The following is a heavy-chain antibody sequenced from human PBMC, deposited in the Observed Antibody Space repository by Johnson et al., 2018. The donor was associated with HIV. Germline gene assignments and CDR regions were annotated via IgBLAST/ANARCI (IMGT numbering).Heavy chain of an antibody. CDR1: GFTFSSYG. CDR2: IGTAGDT. J-gene: IGHJ3*02. V-gene: IGHV3-13*01. D-gene: IGHD7-27*01. CDR3: ARGSGVGAFDI. Sequence: MLLVESGGGVVQPGGSLRLSCAASGFTFSSYGMHWVRQAPGKGLEWVSAIGTAGDTYYPGSVKGRFTISRENAKNSLYLQMNSLRAGDTAVYYCARGSGVGAFDIWGQGTMVTVSS.